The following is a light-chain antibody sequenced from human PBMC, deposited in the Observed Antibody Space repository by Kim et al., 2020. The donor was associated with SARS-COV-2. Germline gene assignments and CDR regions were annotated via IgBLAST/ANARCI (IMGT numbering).Light chain of an antibody. CDR2: DAS. CDR1: QYIDNW. Sequence: EIVLTQSPATLSLSPGERATLSCRASQYIDNWLAWYQQKPGQGPRLLIYDASNRATGIPARFSGSGSGTDFTLTISSLEPEDFAVYYCQSSRTRPLTFGEGTK. J-gene: IGKJ2*01. V-gene: IGKV3-11*01. CDR3: QSSRTRPLT.